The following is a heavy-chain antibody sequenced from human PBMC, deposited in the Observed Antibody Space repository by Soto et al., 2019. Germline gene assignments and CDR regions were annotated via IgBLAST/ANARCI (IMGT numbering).Heavy chain of an antibody. CDR2: IYSGGST. CDR3: ASNDYYDSSGYYRTDAFDI. D-gene: IGHD3-22*01. J-gene: IGHJ3*02. CDR1: GFTVSSNY. V-gene: IGHV3-53*01. Sequence: GGSLRLSCAASGFTVSSNYMSWVRQAPGKGLEWVSVIYSGGSTYYADSVKGRFTISRDNSKNTLYLQMNSLRAEDTAVYYCASNDYYDSSGYYRTDAFDIWGQGTMVTVSS.